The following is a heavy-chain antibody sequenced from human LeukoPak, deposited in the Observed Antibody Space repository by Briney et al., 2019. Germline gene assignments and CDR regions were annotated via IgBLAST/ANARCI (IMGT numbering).Heavy chain of an antibody. Sequence: GGSLRLSCAAPGFTFSSYSMNWVRQAPGKGLEWVSSISSSSSYIYYADSVKGRFTISRDNAKNSLYLQMNSLRAEDTAVYYCAGVVPAADYYYYYMDVWGKGTTVTVSS. V-gene: IGHV3-21*01. CDR3: AGVVPAADYYYYYMDV. CDR1: GFTFSSYS. CDR2: ISSSSSYI. D-gene: IGHD2-2*01. J-gene: IGHJ6*03.